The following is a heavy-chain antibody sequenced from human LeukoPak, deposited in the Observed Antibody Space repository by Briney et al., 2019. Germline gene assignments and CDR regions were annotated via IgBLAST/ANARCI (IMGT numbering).Heavy chain of an antibody. J-gene: IGHJ3*02. D-gene: IGHD2-21*01. CDR2: ISGSGGST. Sequence: GGSLRLSCAASGFTFSSYGILWVRQAPGKGLEWVSAISGSGGSTYYADSVKGRFTISRDNSKNTLYLQMNSLRAEDTAVYYCAKDSLHRVAPNAFDIWGQGTMVTVSS. CDR3: AKDSLHRVAPNAFDI. CDR1: GFTFSSYG. V-gene: IGHV3-23*01.